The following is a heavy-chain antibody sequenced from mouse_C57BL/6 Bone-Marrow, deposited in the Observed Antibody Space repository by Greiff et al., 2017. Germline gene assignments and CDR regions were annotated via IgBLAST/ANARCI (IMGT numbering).Heavy chain of an antibody. V-gene: IGHV1-64*01. CDR2: IHPNSGST. CDR1: GYTFTSYW. J-gene: IGHJ2*01. D-gene: IGHD3-3*01. CDR3: ARRREGRTYYVDY. Sequence: QVQLQQPGAELVKPGASVKLSCKASGYTFTSYWMPWVKQRPGQGLEWIGMIHPNSGSTNYNEKFKSKATLTVDTSSSTAYMQLSSLTSEDSAVYYCARRREGRTYYVDYWGQGTTLTVAS.